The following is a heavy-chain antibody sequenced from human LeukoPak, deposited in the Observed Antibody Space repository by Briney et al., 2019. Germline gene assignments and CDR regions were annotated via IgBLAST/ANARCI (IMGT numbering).Heavy chain of an antibody. CDR2: ISAYNGNT. Sequence: ASVKVSCKASGYTFTGYYMHWVRQAPGQGLEWMGWISAYNGNTNYAQKFQGRVTMTRDTSISTAYMELSRLRSDDTAVYYCARGLNYYFDYWGQGTLVTVSS. CDR1: GYTFTGYY. J-gene: IGHJ4*02. V-gene: IGHV1-2*02. D-gene: IGHD3-22*01. CDR3: ARGLNYYFDY.